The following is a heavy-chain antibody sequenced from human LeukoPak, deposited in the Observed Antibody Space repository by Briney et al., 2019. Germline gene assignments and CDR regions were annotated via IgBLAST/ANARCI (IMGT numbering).Heavy chain of an antibody. CDR1: GGSFSGYY. J-gene: IGHJ6*03. CDR3: AREVGNSYYYYYMDV. D-gene: IGHD1-14*01. V-gene: IGHV4-34*01. Sequence: SETLSLTCAVYGGSFSGYYWSWIRQPPGKGLEWIGEINHSGSTNYNPSLKSRVTISVDTSKSQFSLKLNSVTAADTAVYYGAREVGNSYYYYYMDVWGRGTTVTVSS. CDR2: INHSGST.